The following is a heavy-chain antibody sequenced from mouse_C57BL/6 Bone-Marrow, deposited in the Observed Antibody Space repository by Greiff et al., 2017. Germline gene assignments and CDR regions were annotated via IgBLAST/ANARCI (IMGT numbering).Heavy chain of an antibody. CDR2: IYPRSGNT. Sequence: QVQLQQSGAELARPGASVKLSCKASGYTFTSYGISWVKQRTGQGLEWIGEIYPRSGNTNYNEKFKGKDTLTADKSSSTAYLELRSLTSEDSAVYCCEILGPDWYFDVWGTGTTVTVSS. CDR3: EILGPDWYFDV. J-gene: IGHJ1*03. D-gene: IGHD4-1*01. V-gene: IGHV1-81*01. CDR1: GYTFTSYG.